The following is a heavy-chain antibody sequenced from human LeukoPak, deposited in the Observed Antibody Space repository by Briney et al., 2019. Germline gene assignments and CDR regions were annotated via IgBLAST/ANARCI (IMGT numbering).Heavy chain of an antibody. Sequence: PGGSLKISCQGSGYSFTSYWIGWVRQIPGKGLEWMGIIYPGDSDTRYSPSIQGPVNSSADKSISTAYLQWSSLKASDTDMYYRARQVSTRNYYDSSGYYLSLYADYWGQGTLVTVSP. D-gene: IGHD3-22*01. J-gene: IGHJ4*02. CDR2: IYPGDSDT. CDR1: GYSFTSYW. CDR3: ARQVSTRNYYDSSGYYLSLYADY. V-gene: IGHV5-51*01.